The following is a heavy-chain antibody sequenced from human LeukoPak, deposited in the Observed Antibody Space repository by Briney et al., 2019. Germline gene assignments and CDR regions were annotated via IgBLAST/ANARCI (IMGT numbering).Heavy chain of an antibody. J-gene: IGHJ4*02. Sequence: ASVKVSCKASGGTFSSYAISWVRQAPGQGLEWMGGIIPIFGTANYAQKFQGRVTITADESTSTAYMELSSLRSEDTAVYYCATVVIIHPYYFDYWGQGTLVTVSP. CDR2: IIPIFGTA. CDR1: GGTFSSYA. D-gene: IGHD3-3*01. V-gene: IGHV1-69*13. CDR3: ATVVIIHPYYFDY.